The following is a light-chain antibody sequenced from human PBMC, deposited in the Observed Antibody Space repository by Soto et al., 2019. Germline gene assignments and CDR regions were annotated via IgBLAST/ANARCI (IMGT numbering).Light chain of an antibody. CDR3: QQYNNWPPWT. CDR1: QDIAIY. CDR2: AAS. Sequence: DIVLTQSPSSLSASLGDRATITCRASQDIAIYLAWYQQKPGEAPRLLIYAASTMDAGIPARFSGSGSGTEFTLTISSLQSEDFAVYYCQQYNNWPPWTFGGGTKVDI. J-gene: IGKJ4*02. V-gene: IGKV1-9*01.